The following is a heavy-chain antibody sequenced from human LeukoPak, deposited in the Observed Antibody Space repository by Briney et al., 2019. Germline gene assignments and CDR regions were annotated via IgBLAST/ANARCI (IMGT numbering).Heavy chain of an antibody. CDR2: IQNRGST. V-gene: IGHV4-59*01. J-gene: IGHJ4*02. CDR1: GGPISNFY. D-gene: IGHD6-6*01. CDR3: ARFPTPYSSSSNFDY. Sequence: SETLSLTCTVSGGPISNFYWNWIRQPPGKGLEWIGYIQNRGSTYYKSSLKSRLTISADTSKNQVSLKLTSVTAADTAVYYCARFPTPYSSSSNFDYWGQGTLVAVSS.